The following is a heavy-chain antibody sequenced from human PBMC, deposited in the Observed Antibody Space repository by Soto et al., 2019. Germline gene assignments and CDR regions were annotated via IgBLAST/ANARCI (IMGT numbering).Heavy chain of an antibody. CDR2: IYYSGST. V-gene: IGHV4-59*08. CDR1: GGSISSYY. Sequence: SETLSLTCTVSGGSISSYYWSWIRQPPGKGLEWIGYIYYSGSTNYNPSLKSRVTISVDTSKNQFSLKLSSVTAADTAVYYSARRYGSCFGYWGQGTLVTVSS. J-gene: IGHJ4*02. CDR3: ARRYGSCFGY. D-gene: IGHD5-18*01.